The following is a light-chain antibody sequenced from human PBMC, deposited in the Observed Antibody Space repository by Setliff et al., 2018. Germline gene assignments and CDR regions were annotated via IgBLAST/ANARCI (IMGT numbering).Light chain of an antibody. CDR3: QSYDISLSGYV. Sequence: QSALAQPPSVSGAPGQRVTISCTGSGSNIGAGSDVHWYQFLPGTAPKLLIYGNMNRPSGVPDRFSGFKSATSASLAISGLQAEDEADYYCQSYDISLSGYVFGTGTKVTVL. J-gene: IGLJ1*01. V-gene: IGLV1-40*01. CDR1: GSNIGAGSD. CDR2: GNM.